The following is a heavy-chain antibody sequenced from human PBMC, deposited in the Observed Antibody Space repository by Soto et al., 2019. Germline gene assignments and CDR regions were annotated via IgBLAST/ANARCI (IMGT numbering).Heavy chain of an antibody. Sequence: SETLSLTCTVSGGSISSGGYYSSWIRQHPGKGLEWIGYIYYSGSTYYNPSLKSRVTISVDTSKNQFSLKLSSVTAADTAVYYCARGHIVPAYYFDYWGQGTLVTVSS. CDR1: GGSISSGGYY. CDR2: IYYSGST. D-gene: IGHD2-8*01. V-gene: IGHV4-31*03. CDR3: ARGHIVPAYYFDY. J-gene: IGHJ4*02.